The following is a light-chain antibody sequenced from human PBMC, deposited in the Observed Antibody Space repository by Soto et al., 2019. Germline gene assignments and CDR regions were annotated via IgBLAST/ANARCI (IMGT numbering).Light chain of an antibody. V-gene: IGKV3-11*01. Sequence: EIALTQSPATLSLSPGQRATLSCRASQSVSRYLAWYQQKPGQAPRLLIYDASNRATGIPARFSGSGSGTDFTLNISSLEPEDFAVYYCQQRGNWPSFGGGTKVEIK. CDR1: QSVSRY. CDR2: DAS. J-gene: IGKJ4*01. CDR3: QQRGNWPS.